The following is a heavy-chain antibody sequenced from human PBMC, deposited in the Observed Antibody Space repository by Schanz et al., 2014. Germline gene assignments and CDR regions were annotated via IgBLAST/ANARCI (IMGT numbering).Heavy chain of an antibody. V-gene: IGHV3-11*04. CDR1: GFIFNDYY. D-gene: IGHD4-17*01. CDR2: ISRDGTTS. CDR3: VRDTDYHFDY. Sequence: QVQLVESGGCLVKPGGSLRLSCAASGFIFNDYYMNWIRQAPGKGLEWLSYISRDGTTSYYADSVKGRFTISRDNAKNSLYLEMNSLRAEDTAVYYCVRDTDYHFDYWGQGTLVTVSS. J-gene: IGHJ4*02.